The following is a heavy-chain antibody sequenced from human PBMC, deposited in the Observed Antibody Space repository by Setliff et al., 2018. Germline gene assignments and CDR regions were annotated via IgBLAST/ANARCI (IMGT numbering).Heavy chain of an antibody. J-gene: IGHJ3*02. Sequence: GGSLRLSCAASGFTFSSYAMNWVRQAPGKWLECVATISGSGGNTDYADSVKGRFTISRDDSLGTLYLRMNSLRAEDTAIYYCAKDGGTTAFDMWGQGTMVTVSS. CDR2: ISGSGGNT. CDR1: GFTFSSYA. V-gene: IGHV3-23*01. CDR3: AKDGGTTAFDM. D-gene: IGHD1-26*01.